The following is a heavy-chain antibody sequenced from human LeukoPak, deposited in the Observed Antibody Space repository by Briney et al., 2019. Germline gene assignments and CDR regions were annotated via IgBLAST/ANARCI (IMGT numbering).Heavy chain of an antibody. V-gene: IGHV6-1*01. Sequence: SQTLSLTCGISGYSFSSNSVTWNWIRQSPSRGLELLGRTYYRSTWYNDYAVSVRGRITVNPDTSKNQFSLHLNSVTPEDTAVYYCARRLTQYDCFDPWGQGILVTVSS. CDR3: ARRLTQYDCFDP. D-gene: IGHD2-2*01. J-gene: IGHJ5*02. CDR1: GYSFSSNSVT. CDR2: TYYRSTWYN.